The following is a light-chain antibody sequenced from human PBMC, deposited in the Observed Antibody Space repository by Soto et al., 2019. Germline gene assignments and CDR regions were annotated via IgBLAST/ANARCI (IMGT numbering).Light chain of an antibody. CDR2: GAS. V-gene: IGKV3-20*01. CDR1: QSVSTNY. CDR3: QQYGSSPPT. Sequence: EIVLTQSPGTLSLSPGERATLSCRSSQSVSTNYLAWYQRKPGQAPRLLIYGASSRATGIPDRCSGSWSGTDFTLTLTRLEPEDFAVYYCQQYGSSPPTFGQGTNVEIK. J-gene: IGKJ1*01.